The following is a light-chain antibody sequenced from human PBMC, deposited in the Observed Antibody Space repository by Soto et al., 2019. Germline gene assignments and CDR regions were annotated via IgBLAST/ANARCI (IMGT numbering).Light chain of an antibody. CDR1: QSISSS. J-gene: IGKJ1*01. V-gene: IGKV3-15*01. CDR3: QRYYDWIPR. Sequence: ELVMTQSPATLSVSPGVRPTLSCMSSQSISSSLAWYQQNPGKAPSLLIHGASTRATSNPVRFSGSGSGAEFTRTISSLQSEDVALYYWQRYYDWIPRFGQGTKGDIK. CDR2: GAS.